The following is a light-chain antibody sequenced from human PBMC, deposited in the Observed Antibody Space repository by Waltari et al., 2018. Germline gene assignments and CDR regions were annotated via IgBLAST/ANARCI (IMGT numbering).Light chain of an antibody. J-gene: IGKJ2*03. CDR3: QQYDSDSYS. V-gene: IGKV1-27*01. CDR2: TTF. Sequence: DIQMTQSPSSLSASVGDSVTITCLASPNINNNLAWYQQKPGKAPNLLIYTTFTLQSGIPSRFSGSKSGTDFTLTSTSLQHEDIGNYYCQQYDSDSYSFGQGTKVEIK. CDR1: PNINNN.